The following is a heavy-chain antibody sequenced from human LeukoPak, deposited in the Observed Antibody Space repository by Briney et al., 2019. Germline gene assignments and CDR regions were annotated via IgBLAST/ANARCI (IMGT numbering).Heavy chain of an antibody. CDR2: ISGSGGST. CDR1: GFTFSSYA. CDR3: AKGQDTAMVLRSPRGYPDY. V-gene: IGHV3-23*01. D-gene: IGHD5-18*01. Sequence: GGSLRLSCAASGFTFSSYAMSWVRQAPGKGLEWVSAISGSGGSTYYADSVKGRFTISRDNSKNTLYLQMNSLRAEDTAVYYCAKGQDTAMVLRSPRGYPDYWGQGTLVTVSS. J-gene: IGHJ4*02.